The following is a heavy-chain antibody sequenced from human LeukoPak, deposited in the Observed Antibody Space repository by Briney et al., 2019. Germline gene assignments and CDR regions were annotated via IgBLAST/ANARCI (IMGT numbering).Heavy chain of an antibody. CDR2: IYYSGST. CDR1: GGSISSYY. D-gene: IGHD2-15*01. V-gene: IGHV4-59*01. CDR3: ARGPPWVVAPFDY. Sequence: SETLSLTCTVSGGSISSYYWSWIRQPPGKGLEWIGYIYYSGSTNYNPSLKSRITISVDTSKNQFSLKLNSVTAADTAVYYCARGPPWVVAPFDYWGQGTLVTVSS. J-gene: IGHJ4*02.